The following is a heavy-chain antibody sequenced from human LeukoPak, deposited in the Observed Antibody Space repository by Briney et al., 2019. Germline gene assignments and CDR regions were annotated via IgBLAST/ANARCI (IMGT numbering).Heavy chain of an antibody. CDR1: GFTSSSYG. Sequence: GGSLRLSCAASGFTSSSYGMHWVRQAPGKGLEWVAVIWYDGSNKYYADSVKGRFTISRDNSKNTLYLQMNSLRAEDTAVYYCARDQSGITPWLDPWGQGTLVTVSS. V-gene: IGHV3-33*01. D-gene: IGHD1-26*01. CDR3: ARDQSGITPWLDP. CDR2: IWYDGSNK. J-gene: IGHJ5*02.